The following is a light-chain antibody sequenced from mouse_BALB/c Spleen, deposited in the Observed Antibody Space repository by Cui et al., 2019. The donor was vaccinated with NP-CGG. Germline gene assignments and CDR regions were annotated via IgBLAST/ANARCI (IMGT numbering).Light chain of an antibody. V-gene: IGLV1*01. CDR2: GTN. CDR1: TGAVTTSNY. J-gene: IGLJ1*01. Sequence: QAVVTQASALTTSPGATVTPTCRSSTGAVTTSNYANWVQEKPDHLFTGLIGGTNNRVPGVPARFSGSLIGDKAALTITGAQTEDEAIYFCALWYSNHWVFGGGTKLTVL. CDR3: ALWYSNHWV.